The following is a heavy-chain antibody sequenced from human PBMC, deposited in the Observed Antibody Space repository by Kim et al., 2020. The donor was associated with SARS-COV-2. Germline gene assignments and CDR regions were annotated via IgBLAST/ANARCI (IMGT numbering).Heavy chain of an antibody. CDR2: IIPVPDTR. Sequence: SVKVSCKSSGGTFGNYGFAWVRLAPGQGLEWMGGIIPVPDTRDYAQKFQGRVTFIADESTSTVYMELTTLKSDDTAVYYCARARTGSLYYFFGMDVWGPGTTVTVSS. CDR3: ARARTGSLYYFFGMDV. D-gene: IGHD1-1*01. CDR1: GGTFGNYG. J-gene: IGHJ6*02. V-gene: IGHV1-69*13.